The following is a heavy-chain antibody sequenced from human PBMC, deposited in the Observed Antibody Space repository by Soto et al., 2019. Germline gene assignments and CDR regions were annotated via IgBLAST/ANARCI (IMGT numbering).Heavy chain of an antibody. J-gene: IGHJ6*02. V-gene: IGHV3-23*01. D-gene: IGHD3-3*01. Sequence: HPGGSLRLSCAASGFTFSSYVMSWVRQAPGKGLEWVSAISGSGGSTYYADSVKGRFTISRDNSKNTLYLQMNSLRAEDTAVYYCAKNSGWLLYRLDYYYGMDGWGQGNTVTVSS. CDR1: GFTFSSYV. CDR3: AKNSGWLLYRLDYYYGMDG. CDR2: ISGSGGST.